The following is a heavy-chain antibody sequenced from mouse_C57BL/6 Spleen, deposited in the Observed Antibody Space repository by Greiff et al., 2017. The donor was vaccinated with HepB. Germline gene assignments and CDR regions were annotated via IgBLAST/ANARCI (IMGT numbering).Heavy chain of an antibody. D-gene: IGHD2-13*01. Sequence: VQLQQSGPELVKPGDSVKISCKASGYSFTGYFMNWVMQSHGKSLEWIGRINPYNGDTFYNQKFKGKATLTVDKSSSTANMELRSLTSEDSAVYYYARGGETSYFDYWGQGTTLTVSS. CDR3: ARGGETSYFDY. V-gene: IGHV1-20*01. J-gene: IGHJ2*01. CDR2: INPYNGDT. CDR1: GYSFTGYF.